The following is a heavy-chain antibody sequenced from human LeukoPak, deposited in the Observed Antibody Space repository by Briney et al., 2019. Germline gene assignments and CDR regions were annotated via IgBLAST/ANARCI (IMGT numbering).Heavy chain of an antibody. Sequence: GGFLRLSCAASGFTFSSYGMHWVRQAPGKGLKWVAIIWYDGSKKYYADSVKGRFTISRDTSKNTLYLQMNSLRVEDTAVYYCARGGYDLWSGYRIDYWGQGTLVTVSS. CDR3: ARGGYDLWSGYRIDY. D-gene: IGHD3-3*01. CDR2: IWYDGSKK. CDR1: GFTFSSYG. V-gene: IGHV3-33*01. J-gene: IGHJ4*02.